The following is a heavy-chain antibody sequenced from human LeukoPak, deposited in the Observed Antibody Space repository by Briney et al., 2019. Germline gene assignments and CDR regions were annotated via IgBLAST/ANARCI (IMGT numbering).Heavy chain of an antibody. CDR2: ISYDGNNK. CDR3: ARDGYNEEDWYFDL. Sequence: PGGSLRLSCAASGFTFSSYDMHWVRQAPGKGLEWVAVISYDGNNKYYADSVKGRFTISRDSSKKTLYLQMNSLRAEDTAVHYCARDGYNEEDWYFDLWGRGILVTVSS. D-gene: IGHD5-24*01. J-gene: IGHJ2*01. CDR1: GFTFSSYD. V-gene: IGHV3-30-3*01.